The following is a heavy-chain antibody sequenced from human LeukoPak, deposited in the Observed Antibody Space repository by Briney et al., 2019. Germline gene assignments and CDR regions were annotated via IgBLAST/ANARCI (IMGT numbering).Heavy chain of an antibody. CDR2: ISYDGSNK. V-gene: IGHV3-30*03. CDR1: GFTFSSYG. Sequence: GGSLRLSCAASGFTFSSYGMHWVRQAPGKGLEWVAVISYDGSNKYYADSVKGRFTISRDNSKNTLYLQMNSLRAEDTAVYYCVRSRIWEVLSSFDLWGQGALVIVSS. D-gene: IGHD1-26*01. CDR3: VRSRIWEVLSSFDL. J-gene: IGHJ4*02.